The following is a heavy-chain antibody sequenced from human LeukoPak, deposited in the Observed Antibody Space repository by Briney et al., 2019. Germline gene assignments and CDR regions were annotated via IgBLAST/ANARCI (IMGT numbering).Heavy chain of an antibody. CDR1: GGSISSGGYS. CDR2: IYHSGST. V-gene: IGHV4-30-2*01. D-gene: IGHD6-19*01. J-gene: IGHJ3*02. CDR3: ARGWHSSGWRWWAFDI. Sequence: MPSQTLSLTCAVSGGSISSGGYSWSWIRQPPGKGLEWIGYIYHSGSTYYNPSLKSRVTISVDRSKNQFSLKLSSVTAADTAVYYCARGWHSSGWRWWAFDIWGQGTMVTVSS.